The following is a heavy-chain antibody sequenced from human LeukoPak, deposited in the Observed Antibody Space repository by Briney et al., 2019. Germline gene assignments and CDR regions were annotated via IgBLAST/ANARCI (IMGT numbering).Heavy chain of an antibody. CDR2: ISYDGSNK. CDR1: GFTFSSYG. D-gene: IGHD5-12*01. CDR3: ARYLATLGMDV. V-gene: IGHV3-30*01. J-gene: IGHJ6*04. Sequence: GGSLRLSCAASGFTFSSYGLHWVRQAPGKGLEWVAGISYDGSNKYYADSVKGRFTISRDNSKNTVYLQMNSLRAEDTAVYYCARYLATLGMDVWGKGTTVTVSS.